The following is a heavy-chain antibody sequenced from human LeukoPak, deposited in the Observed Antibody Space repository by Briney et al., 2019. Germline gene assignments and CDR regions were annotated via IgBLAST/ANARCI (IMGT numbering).Heavy chain of an antibody. Sequence: SETLSLTCAVYGGSFSGYYWSWIRQPPGKGLEWIGEINHSGSTNYNPSLKSRVTISVDTSKNQFSLKLSSVTAADTAVYYCARDRLDDYGGNSWFDPWGQGTLVTVSS. J-gene: IGHJ5*02. V-gene: IGHV4-34*01. CDR1: GGSFSGYY. D-gene: IGHD4-23*01. CDR3: ARDRLDDYGGNSWFDP. CDR2: INHSGST.